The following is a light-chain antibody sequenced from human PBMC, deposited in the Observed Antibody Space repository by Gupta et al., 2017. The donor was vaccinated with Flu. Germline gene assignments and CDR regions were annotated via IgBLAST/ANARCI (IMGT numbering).Light chain of an antibody. J-gene: IGKJ2*01. CDR3: QQDGNSSSVT. CDR2: DAS. CDR1: QSVSSNF. V-gene: IGKV3D-20*01. Sequence: EIVLTQSPATLSLSPGEGASLSYGASQSVSSNFLAWYQHKPGLAPRLLIYDASKRAAGIPDRFSGSGSGTDFTLTISRREPEDFAVYYCQQDGNSSSVTFGQGTKLEI.